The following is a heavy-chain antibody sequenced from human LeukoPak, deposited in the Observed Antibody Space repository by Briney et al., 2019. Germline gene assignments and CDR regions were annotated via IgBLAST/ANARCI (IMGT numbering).Heavy chain of an antibody. V-gene: IGHV3-23*01. CDR2: ISGTGGST. CDR3: AKRGVVIRVILVGFHKEAYYFDS. D-gene: IGHD3-22*01. J-gene: IGHJ4*02. Sequence: GGSLRLSCAVSGITLSNYGMSWVRQTPGKGLEWVSGISGTGGSTNYADSVKGRFTISRDNRKNTLYLQMNSLRAEDTAVYFCAKRGVVIRVILVGFHKEAYYFDSWGQGALVTVSS. CDR1: GITLSNYG.